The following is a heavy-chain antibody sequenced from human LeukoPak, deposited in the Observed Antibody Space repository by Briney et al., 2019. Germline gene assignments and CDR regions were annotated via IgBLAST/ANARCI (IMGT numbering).Heavy chain of an antibody. CDR3: AKDYDHSGWAAFDI. CDR2: ISYDGSNK. CDR1: GFTFNSFG. J-gene: IGHJ3*02. V-gene: IGHV3-30*18. D-gene: IGHD3-22*01. Sequence: GGSLRLSCAASGFTFNSFGMHWVRQAPGKGLEWVAVISYDGSNKYFADSVKGRFTIYRDNSKNTLYLQMNSLRAEDTAVYYCAKDYDHSGWAAFDIWGQGTMVTVSS.